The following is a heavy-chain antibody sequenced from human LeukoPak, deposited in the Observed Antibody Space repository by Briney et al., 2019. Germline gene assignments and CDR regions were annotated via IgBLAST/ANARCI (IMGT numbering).Heavy chain of an antibody. CDR3: ARDSRDDFWSGYPPVAHHQIIPGGNWFDP. Sequence: SETLSLTCTVSGGLIISHYWTWIRQSPVKGLEWIGDISNSWSTSYNTSLERWFKFSIDTSNSQFSLKLSSVTAADTAVYYCARDSRDDFWSGYPPVAHHQIIPGGNWFDPWGQGTLVTVSS. CDR2: ISNSWST. V-gene: IGHV4-59*11. D-gene: IGHD3-3*01. CDR1: GGLIISHY. J-gene: IGHJ5*02.